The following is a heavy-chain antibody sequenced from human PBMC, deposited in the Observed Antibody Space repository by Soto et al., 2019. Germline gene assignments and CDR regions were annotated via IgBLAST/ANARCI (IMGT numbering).Heavy chain of an antibody. Sequence: QVQLVQSGAEVKKPGASVKVSCKASGYTFTSYDINWVRQATGQGLEWMGWMNHNSGNTGYAQKFQGRGTMTMNTSISTAYMELSSLRSEDTAVYYCARGSYYEFWSGYPLSYYYYMDVWGKGTTVTVSS. CDR1: GYTFTSYD. CDR2: MNHNSGNT. D-gene: IGHD3-3*01. J-gene: IGHJ6*03. CDR3: ARGSYYEFWSGYPLSYYYYMDV. V-gene: IGHV1-8*01.